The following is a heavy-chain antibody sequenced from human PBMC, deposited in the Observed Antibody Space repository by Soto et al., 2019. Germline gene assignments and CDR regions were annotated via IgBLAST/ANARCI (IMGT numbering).Heavy chain of an antibody. V-gene: IGHV3-30*18. J-gene: IGHJ4*02. CDR3: AKDRSWNDALYYFDY. Sequence: QVQLVESGGGVVQPGRSLRLSCAASGFTFRSYGMHWVRLAPGKGLEWVAHISYDGSDKYYADSVKGRFSMSRDNSKSTLYLQMNSLRPEDTAVYYCAKDRSWNDALYYFDYWGQGTLVTVSS. CDR1: GFTFRSYG. D-gene: IGHD1-1*01. CDR2: ISYDGSDK.